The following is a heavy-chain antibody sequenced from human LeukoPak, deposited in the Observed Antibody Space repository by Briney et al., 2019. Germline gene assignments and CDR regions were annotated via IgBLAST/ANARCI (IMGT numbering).Heavy chain of an antibody. CDR3: ARDLDYDFWSGMEYGMDV. J-gene: IGHJ6*02. D-gene: IGHD3-3*01. V-gene: IGHV3-11*06. CDR1: GFTFSDYY. CDR2: ISSSSSYI. Sequence: GGSLRLSCAASGFTFSDYYMSWIRQAPGKGLEWVSSISSSSSYIYYADSVKGRFTISRDNAKNSLYLQMNSLRAEDTAVYYCARDLDYDFWSGMEYGMDVWGQGTTVTVSS.